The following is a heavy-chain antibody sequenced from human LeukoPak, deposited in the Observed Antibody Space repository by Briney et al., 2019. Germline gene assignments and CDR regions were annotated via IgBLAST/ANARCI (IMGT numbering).Heavy chain of an antibody. D-gene: IGHD2-15*01. CDR2: IDPSDSYT. V-gene: IGHV5-10-1*04. CDR1: GYSFTSYW. CDR3: ARARYCSGGSCYAEY. Sequence: GESLKISCKGSGYSFTSYWISWVRQMPGKGLEWMGRIDPSDSYTNYSPSFQGQVTISADKSISTAYLQWDSLKASDTAMYYCARARYCSGGSCYAEYWGQGTLVTVSS. J-gene: IGHJ4*02.